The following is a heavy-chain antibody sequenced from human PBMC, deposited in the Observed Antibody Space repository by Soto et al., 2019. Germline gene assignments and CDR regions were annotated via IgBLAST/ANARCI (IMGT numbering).Heavy chain of an antibody. CDR1: GFTFSSYA. CDR2: ISYDGSNK. D-gene: IGHD3-10*01. V-gene: IGHV3-30-3*01. Sequence: QVQLVESGGGVVQPGRSLRLSCAASGFTFSSYAMHWVRQAPGKGLEWVAVISYDGSNKYYADSVKGRFTISRDNSKNTLYLQMNSLRAEDTAVYYCVLRALAYGSVDYCGQGTLVTVSS. CDR3: VLRALAYGSVDY. J-gene: IGHJ4*02.